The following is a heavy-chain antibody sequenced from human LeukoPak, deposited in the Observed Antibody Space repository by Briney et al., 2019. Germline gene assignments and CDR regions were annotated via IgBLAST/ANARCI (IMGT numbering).Heavy chain of an antibody. V-gene: IGHV3-64*01. CDR3: ARDIGGSYFDY. D-gene: IGHD1-26*01. J-gene: IGHJ4*02. Sequence: GGSLRLSCAASGFTFSSYAVHWVRQAPGKGLEYVSAISSNGGSTYYANSVKGRFTISRDNSKNTLYLQMGSLRAEDMAVYYCARDIGGSYFDYWGQGTLVTVSS. CDR1: GFTFSSYA. CDR2: ISSNGGST.